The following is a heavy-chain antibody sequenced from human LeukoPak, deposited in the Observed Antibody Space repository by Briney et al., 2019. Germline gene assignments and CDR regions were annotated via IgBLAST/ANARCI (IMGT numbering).Heavy chain of an antibody. D-gene: IGHD6-19*01. CDR3: AREDSSGWYYSDY. CDR1: GGSISSYY. Sequence: SETLSLTCTVSGGSISSYYWSWIRQPPGKGLEWIAYIYYSGSTGYNPSLKSRVSISVDTSKNQSSLKLSSVTAADTAVYYCAREDSSGWYYSDYWGQGTLVTVSS. J-gene: IGHJ4*02. CDR2: IYYSGST. V-gene: IGHV4-59*01.